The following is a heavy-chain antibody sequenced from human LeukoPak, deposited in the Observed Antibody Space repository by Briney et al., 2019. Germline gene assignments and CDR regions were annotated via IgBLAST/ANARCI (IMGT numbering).Heavy chain of an antibody. CDR2: INAYNGNT. Sequence: ASVKVSCKASGYAFTSYIISWVRQAPGQGLEWMGWINAYNGNTDYAQRVQGRVTMTTDTSTSTAYMELRSLRSDDTAVYYCAREIYSNFPYYFDYWGQGTLVTVSS. J-gene: IGHJ4*02. V-gene: IGHV1-18*01. CDR3: AREIYSNFPYYFDY. CDR1: GYAFTSYI. D-gene: IGHD4-11*01.